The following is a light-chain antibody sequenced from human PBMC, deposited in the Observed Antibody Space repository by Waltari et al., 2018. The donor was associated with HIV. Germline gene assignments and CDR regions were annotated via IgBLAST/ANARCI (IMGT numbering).Light chain of an antibody. V-gene: IGLV1-44*01. Sequence: QSVLTQPPSASGTPGQRVTISCSGSISNIGSITVNSYQHPPGTAPKLLIYRNNKRTSGVPGRVSGSKSGTAASLAISGHQSEDEADYYWAAWDDSLNAWVFGGGTKLTVL. J-gene: IGLJ3*02. CDR1: ISNIGSIT. CDR2: RNN. CDR3: AAWDDSLNAWV.